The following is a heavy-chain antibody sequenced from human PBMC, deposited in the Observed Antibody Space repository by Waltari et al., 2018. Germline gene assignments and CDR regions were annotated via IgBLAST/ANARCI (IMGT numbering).Heavy chain of an antibody. J-gene: IGHJ3*01. D-gene: IGHD3-16*02. Sequence: EVQLVESGGDLVLPGGSLRLSCAASGFTFSYFWMTWVRLAPGKGLEWVANINEDGSEQFHVASVKGRFTVSRDNAKNSLFLRMSSLIAEDTAIYYCVRRKLVLPDYSDSESYRQDAFDVWGQGTMVTVSS. CDR2: INEDGSEQ. V-gene: IGHV3-7*01. CDR3: VRRKLVLPDYSDSESYRQDAFDV. CDR1: GFTFSYFW.